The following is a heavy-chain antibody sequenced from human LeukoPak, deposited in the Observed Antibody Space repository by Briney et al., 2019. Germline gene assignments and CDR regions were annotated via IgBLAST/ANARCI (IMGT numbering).Heavy chain of an antibody. CDR3: AKRTSYSGSYPHFDY. CDR2: ISDDGVST. V-gene: IGHV3-23*01. J-gene: IGHJ4*02. Sequence: GGSLRLSCVASGFTFSSYGMIWVRQAPGRGLEWVSGISDDGVSTYYADSVRGRFTISRDNSKNTFYLQMNNLRAEDTALYYCAKRTSYSGSYPHFDYWGQGTLVTVSS. CDR1: GFTFSSYG. D-gene: IGHD1-26*01.